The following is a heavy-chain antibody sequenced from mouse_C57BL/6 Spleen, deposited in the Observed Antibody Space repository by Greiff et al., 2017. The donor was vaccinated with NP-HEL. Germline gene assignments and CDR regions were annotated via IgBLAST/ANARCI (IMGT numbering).Heavy chain of an antibody. CDR1: GFTFSDYY. Sequence: EVMLVESGGGLVQPGGSLKLSCAASGFTFSDYYMYWVRQTPEKRLEWVAYISNGGGSPYYPDTVKGRFTISRDNAKNTLYLQMSRLKSEDTAMYYCARRGYDGYPDYWGQGTTLTVSS. V-gene: IGHV5-12*01. CDR3: ARRGYDGYPDY. D-gene: IGHD2-3*01. J-gene: IGHJ2*01. CDR2: ISNGGGSP.